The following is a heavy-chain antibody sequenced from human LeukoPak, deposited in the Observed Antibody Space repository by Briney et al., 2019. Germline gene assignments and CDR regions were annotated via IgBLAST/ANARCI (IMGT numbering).Heavy chain of an antibody. CDR3: AQSQGYCGGGGCSFRFDP. D-gene: IGHD2-15*01. CDR1: GVSVSSYY. CDR2: IYYSGST. Sequence: SETLSLTCTVSGVSVSSYYWSWFRQPPGKGLEWIGYIYYSGSTNYNPSLRSRVTISVDTSENQFSMRLNSVTAADTAVYYCAQSQGYCGGGGCSFRFDPWGQGTLVTVSS. J-gene: IGHJ5*02. V-gene: IGHV4-59*02.